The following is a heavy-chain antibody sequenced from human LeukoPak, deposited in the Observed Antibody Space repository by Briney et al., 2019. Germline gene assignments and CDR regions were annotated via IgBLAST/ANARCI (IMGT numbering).Heavy chain of an antibody. CDR1: GYTFSGYY. CDR2: TSPYNGGT. J-gene: IGHJ6*03. D-gene: IGHD3-3*01. Sequence: ASVKVSCKASGYTFSGYYIHWVRQAPGQGLEWMGWTSPYNGGTNYAQNFQGRITMTRDTSITTAYMELSRLRSDDTAVYYCARDPRYYDFWGGYYNEDYYYYYMDVWGKGTTVTVSS. V-gene: IGHV1-2*02. CDR3: ARDPRYYDFWGGYYNEDYYYYYMDV.